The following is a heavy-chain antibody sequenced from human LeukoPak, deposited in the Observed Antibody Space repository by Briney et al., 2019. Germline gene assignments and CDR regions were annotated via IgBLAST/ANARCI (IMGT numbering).Heavy chain of an antibody. V-gene: IGHV4-31*03. Sequence: SETLSLTCTVSGGSISSGGYYWSWIRQHPGKGLEWIGYIYYSGSTYYNPSLKSRVTISVDTSKNQFSLKLSSVTAADTAVYYCARGLRPTIPIFGAPRGPYFDSWGQGTLVTVSS. CDR1: GGSISSGGYY. J-gene: IGHJ4*02. CDR2: IYYSGST. D-gene: IGHD3-3*01. CDR3: ARGLRPTIPIFGAPRGPYFDS.